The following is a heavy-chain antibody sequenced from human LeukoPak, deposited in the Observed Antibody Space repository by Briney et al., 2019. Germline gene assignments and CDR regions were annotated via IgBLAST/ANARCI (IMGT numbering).Heavy chain of an antibody. V-gene: IGHV3-30*02. CDR3: ASRSIAAADY. Sequence: GGSLRLSCAASGFTFSSYGMHWVRQAPGKGLEWVAFIRYDGSNKYYADSVKGRFTISRHNSKNTLYLQMNSLRAEDTAVYYCASRSIAAADYWGQGTLVTVSS. J-gene: IGHJ4*02. D-gene: IGHD6-13*01. CDR1: GFTFSSYG. CDR2: IRYDGSNK.